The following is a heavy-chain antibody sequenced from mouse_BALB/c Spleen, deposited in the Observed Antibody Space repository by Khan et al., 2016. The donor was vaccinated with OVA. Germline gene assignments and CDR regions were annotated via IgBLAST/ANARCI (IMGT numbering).Heavy chain of an antibody. CDR3: ARSYCSWAMDY. D-gene: IGHD2-12*01. V-gene: IGHV3-8*02. Sequence: EVQLVESGPSLVKPSQTLSLSCSVTSDSITSGFWNWIRKFPGNKFEYLGYITYSGNIYYNPSLKSRISITRDTSKSQYYLQLNSVTTEDTATYYYARSYCSWAMDYWGQGTSVTVSS. CDR1: SDSITSGF. CDR2: ITYSGNI. J-gene: IGHJ4*01.